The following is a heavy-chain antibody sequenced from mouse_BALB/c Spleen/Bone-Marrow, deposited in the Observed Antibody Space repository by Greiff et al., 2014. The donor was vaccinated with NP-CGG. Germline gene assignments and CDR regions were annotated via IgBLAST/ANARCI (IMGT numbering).Heavy chain of an antibody. D-gene: IGHD1-1*01. CDR1: GFTFSSYG. V-gene: IGHV5-6-3*01. Sequence: EVKLVESGGGLVQPGGSLKLSCVASGFTFSSYGMSWVRQTPDKRLELVATINNNGGSTYYPDSVKGQFTISRDNAKNTLYLQRSILKSEDTAMYYCARVYGWYFDVWGAGTTVTVSS. CDR3: ARVYGWYFDV. J-gene: IGHJ1*01. CDR2: INNNGGST.